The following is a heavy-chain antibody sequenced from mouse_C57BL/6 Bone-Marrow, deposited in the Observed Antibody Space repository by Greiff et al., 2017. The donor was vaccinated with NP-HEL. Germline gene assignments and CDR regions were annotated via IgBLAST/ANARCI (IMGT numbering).Heavy chain of an antibody. J-gene: IGHJ3*01. Sequence: EVQLQQSGPELVKPGASVKMSCKASGYTFTDYNMHWVKQSHGKSLEWIGYINPNNGGTSYNQKFKGKATLTVNKSSSTAYMELRSLTSEDSAVYYCGSYYYGSSSFAYWGQGTLVTVSA. CDR1: GYTFTDYN. CDR3: GSYYYGSSSFAY. V-gene: IGHV1-22*01. CDR2: INPNNGGT. D-gene: IGHD1-1*01.